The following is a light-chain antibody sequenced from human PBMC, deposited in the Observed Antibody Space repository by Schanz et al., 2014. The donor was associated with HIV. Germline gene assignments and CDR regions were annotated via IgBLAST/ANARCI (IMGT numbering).Light chain of an antibody. CDR1: QTVNPYS. CDR3: QQYGSSPIT. CDR2: GAS. J-gene: IGKJ5*01. Sequence: EIVLTQSPGTLSLSPGERATLSCRASQTVNPYSLAWYQQKRGQAPRLLIYGASTRATGIPDRFSGSASGTDFTLTISRLEPEDFAVYYCQQYGSSPITFGQGTRLEIK. V-gene: IGKV3-20*01.